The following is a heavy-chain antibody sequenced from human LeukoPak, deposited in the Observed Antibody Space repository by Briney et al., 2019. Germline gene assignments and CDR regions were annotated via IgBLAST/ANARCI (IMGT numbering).Heavy chain of an antibody. CDR3: ASLVVVAAIFGDDYYYGMDV. V-gene: IGHV1-69*13. CDR2: IIPIFGTA. CDR1: GGTFSSYA. J-gene: IGHJ6*02. Sequence: SVKVSCKASGGTFSSYAISWVRQAPGQGLEWMGGIIPIFGTANYAQKFQGRVTITADESTSTAYMELSSLRSEDAAVYYCASLVVVAAIFGDDYYYGMDVWGQGTTVTVSS. D-gene: IGHD2-15*01.